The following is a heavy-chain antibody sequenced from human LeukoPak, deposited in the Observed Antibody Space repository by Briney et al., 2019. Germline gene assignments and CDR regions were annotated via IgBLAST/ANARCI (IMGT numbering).Heavy chain of an antibody. J-gene: IGHJ3*02. CDR2: INHSGST. Sequence: MPSETLSLTCAVYGGSFSGYYWSWIRQPPGKGLEWIGEINHSGSTNYNPSLKSRVTISVDTSKNQFSLKLSSVTAADTAVYYCAFYYYDSSGSPFDIWGRGTMVTVSS. CDR3: AFYYYDSSGSPFDI. CDR1: GGSFSGYY. D-gene: IGHD3-22*01. V-gene: IGHV4-34*01.